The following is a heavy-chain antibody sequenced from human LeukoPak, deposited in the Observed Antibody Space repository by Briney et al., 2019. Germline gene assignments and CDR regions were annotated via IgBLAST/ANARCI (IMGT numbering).Heavy chain of an antibody. D-gene: IGHD1-26*01. Sequence: GRSLRLSCAASGFTFDDYAMPWVRQAPGQGLEWVSGISWNSGSIGYADSVKGRFTISRDNAKNSLYLQMNSLRAEDTALYYCAKVIIVGATARGYAFDIWGQGTMVTVSS. V-gene: IGHV3-9*01. CDR1: GFTFDDYA. J-gene: IGHJ3*02. CDR2: ISWNSGSI. CDR3: AKVIIVGATARGYAFDI.